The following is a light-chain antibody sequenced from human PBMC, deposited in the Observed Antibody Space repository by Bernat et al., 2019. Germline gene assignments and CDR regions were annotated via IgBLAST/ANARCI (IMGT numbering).Light chain of an antibody. V-gene: IGLV2-14*03. CDR3: SSYTSTSTPYV. CDR1: SSDVGAYNY. Sequence: QSALTQPASVSGSPGQSTTISCTGTSSDVGAYNYVSWYQQHPGKPPTLMTYGVTDLPSGVSIRFSGSKSGNTASLTISGLQAEDDADYYCSSYTSTSTPYVFGTGTKVTVL. CDR2: GVT. J-gene: IGLJ1*01.